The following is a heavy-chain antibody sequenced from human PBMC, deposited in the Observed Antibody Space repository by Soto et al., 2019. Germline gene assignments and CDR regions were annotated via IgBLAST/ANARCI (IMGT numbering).Heavy chain of an antibody. D-gene: IGHD3-3*01. CDR2: INPSGSIT. J-gene: IGHJ6*02. V-gene: IGHV1-46*02. Sequence: RASVKVSCKASGYTFDRYYMHWVRQAPGQGLEWMGMINPSGSITSYAQKFQGRVTMTRDTSTRTLSMELTSLRSEDTAVYYCTRGSFLEWSCMDVWGQGTTVTSP. CDR3: TRGSFLEWSCMDV. CDR1: GYTFDRYY.